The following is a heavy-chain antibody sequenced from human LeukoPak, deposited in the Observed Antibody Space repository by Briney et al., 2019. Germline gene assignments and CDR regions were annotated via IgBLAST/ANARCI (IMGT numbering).Heavy chain of an antibody. V-gene: IGHV3-33*01. J-gene: IGHJ4*02. CDR3: ATSGSSSWYGTYYFDY. CDR2: IWYDGSNK. CDR1: GFTFSSYG. Sequence: GGSLRLSCAASGFTFSSYGMHWVRQAPGKGLEWVAVIWYDGSNKYHADSVKGRFTISRDNSKNTLYLQMNSLRAEDTAVYYCATSGSSSWYGTYYFDYWGQGTLVTVSS. D-gene: IGHD6-13*01.